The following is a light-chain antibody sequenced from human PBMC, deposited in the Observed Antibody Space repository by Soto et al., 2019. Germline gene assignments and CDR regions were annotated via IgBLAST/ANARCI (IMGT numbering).Light chain of an antibody. Sequence: ETVLTQSPGTLPLTPGERVTLSCRASQSVRSSYLAWYQQKPGQAPRLLIYGASGRATGIPDRFSGSGSGTDFTLTISRLDPEHFAVYYCQQYGNPPQTFGQGTKVEI. V-gene: IGKV3-20*01. CDR3: QQYGNPPQT. CDR2: GAS. CDR1: QSVRSSY. J-gene: IGKJ1*01.